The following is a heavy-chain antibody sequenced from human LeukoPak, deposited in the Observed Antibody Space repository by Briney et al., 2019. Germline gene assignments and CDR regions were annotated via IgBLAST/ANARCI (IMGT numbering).Heavy chain of an antibody. Sequence: ASVKVSCTPSGYTFTVYYMHWVRQAPGQGLEWMGWINPNSGGTNYAQKFQGRVTMTRDTSISTAYMELSRLRSDDTAVYYCASHPYYYGSGSSPDYWGQGTLVTVSS. CDR1: GYTFTVYY. CDR2: INPNSGGT. V-gene: IGHV1-2*02. CDR3: ASHPYYYGSGSSPDY. D-gene: IGHD3-10*01. J-gene: IGHJ4*02.